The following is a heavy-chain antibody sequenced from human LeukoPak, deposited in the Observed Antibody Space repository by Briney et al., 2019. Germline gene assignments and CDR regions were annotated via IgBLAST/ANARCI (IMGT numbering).Heavy chain of an antibody. CDR3: ARSSYYYAADAFDI. J-gene: IGHJ3*02. V-gene: IGHV4-59*01. CDR2: IYYSGST. Sequence: SETLSLTCTVSGGSISSYYWSWIRQPPGKGLEWIGYIYYSGSTNYNPSLKSRVTISVDTSKNQFSLKLSSVTAADTAVYYCARSSYYYAADAFDIWGQGTVVTVSS. D-gene: IGHD3-10*01. CDR1: GGSISSYY.